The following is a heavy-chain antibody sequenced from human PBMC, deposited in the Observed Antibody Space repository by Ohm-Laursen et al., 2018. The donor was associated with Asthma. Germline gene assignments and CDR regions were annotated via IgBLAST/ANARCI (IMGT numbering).Heavy chain of an antibody. D-gene: IGHD1-1*01. J-gene: IGHJ5*02. Sequence: SLRLSCTASGFAFSNIWMTWVRQVPGKGLEWVANIKPDGTENAYLDSVRGRFTISKDNAKNSLFLQMNSLRGEDTALYYCARDSGWNALNHWGQGTLVSVSS. CDR3: ARDSGWNALNH. CDR2: IKPDGTEN. V-gene: IGHV3-7*05. CDR1: GFAFSNIW.